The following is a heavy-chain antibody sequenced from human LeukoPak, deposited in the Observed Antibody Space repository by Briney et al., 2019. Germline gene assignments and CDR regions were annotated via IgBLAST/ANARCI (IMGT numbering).Heavy chain of an antibody. CDR2: ISYDGSNK. Sequence: GGSLRLSCAASGFTFSSYGMHWVRQAPGKGLEWVAVISYDGSNKYYADSVKGRFTISRDNSKNTLYLQMNSLRAEGTAVYYCAKDRGELDYWGQGTLVTVSS. J-gene: IGHJ4*02. CDR1: GFTFSSYG. CDR3: AKDRGELDY. D-gene: IGHD1-7*01. V-gene: IGHV3-30*18.